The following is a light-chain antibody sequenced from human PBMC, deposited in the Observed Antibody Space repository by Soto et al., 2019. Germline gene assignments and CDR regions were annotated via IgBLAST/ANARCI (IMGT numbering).Light chain of an antibody. CDR2: GAS. Sequence: ETGITQSPGTLSVCLLERATLSCRASQTISGNYLAWYQQKPGQAPRLLIYGASNRATGIPERFSGSGSGTDFTLTISRLETQDSAMYYCQQYVISVTFGQGTRLEIK. J-gene: IGKJ5*01. CDR1: QTISGNY. CDR3: QQYVISVT. V-gene: IGKV3-20*01.